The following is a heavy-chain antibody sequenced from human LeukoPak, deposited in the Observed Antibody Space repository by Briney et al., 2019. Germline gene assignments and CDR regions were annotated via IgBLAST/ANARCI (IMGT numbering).Heavy chain of an antibody. CDR2: IIPIFGTA. Sequence: SVKASCKASGGTSSSYAISWVRQAPGQGLEWMGGIIPIFGTANYAQKFQGRVTITTDESTSTAYMELSSLRSEDTAVYYCARDRSMVITGYYFDYWGQGTLVTVSS. D-gene: IGHD3-22*01. V-gene: IGHV1-69*05. CDR3: ARDRSMVITGYYFDY. CDR1: GGTSSSYA. J-gene: IGHJ4*02.